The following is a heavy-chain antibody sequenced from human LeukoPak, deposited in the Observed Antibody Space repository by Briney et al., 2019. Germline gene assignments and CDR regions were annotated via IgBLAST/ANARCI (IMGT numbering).Heavy chain of an antibody. J-gene: IGHJ3*02. CDR3: AREAPRWELLGGAFDI. CDR1: GYTFTGYY. V-gene: IGHV1-46*01. Sequence: ASVKVSCKASGYTFTGYYMHWVRQAPGQGLEWMGIINPSGGSTSYAQKFQGRVTMTRDMSTSTVYMELSSLRSEDTAVYYCAREAPRWELLGGAFDIWGQGTMVTVSS. D-gene: IGHD1-26*01. CDR2: INPSGGST.